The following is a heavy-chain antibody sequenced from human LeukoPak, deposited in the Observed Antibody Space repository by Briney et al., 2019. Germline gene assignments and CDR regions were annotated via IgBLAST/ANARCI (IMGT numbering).Heavy chain of an antibody. V-gene: IGHV4-4*07. CDR3: ARDYGSSLREDWFDP. CDR1: GGSISSYY. CDR2: IYTSGST. D-gene: IGHD6-13*01. J-gene: IGHJ5*02. Sequence: PETLSLTCTVSGGSISSYYWSWIRQPAGKGLEWIGRIYTSGSTNYNPSLKSRVTMSVDTSKNQFSLKLSSVTAADTAVYYCARDYGSSLREDWFDPWGQGTLVTVSS.